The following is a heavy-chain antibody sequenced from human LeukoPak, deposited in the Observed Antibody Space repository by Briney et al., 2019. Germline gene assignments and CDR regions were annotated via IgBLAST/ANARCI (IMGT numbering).Heavy chain of an antibody. J-gene: IGHJ3*02. D-gene: IGHD4-17*01. Sequence: SVKVSCKASGYTFTGYYMHWVRQAPGQGLEWMGRIIPIFGTANYAQKFQGRVTITTDESTSTAYMELSSLRSEDTAVYYCARDNGDFPRAFDIWGQGTMVTVSS. CDR3: ARDNGDFPRAFDI. V-gene: IGHV1-69*05. CDR2: IIPIFGTA. CDR1: GYTFTGYY.